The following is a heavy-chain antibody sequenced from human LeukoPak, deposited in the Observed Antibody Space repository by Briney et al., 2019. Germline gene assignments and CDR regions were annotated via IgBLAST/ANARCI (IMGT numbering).Heavy chain of an antibody. CDR3: ARGSYYDILTGPVPWFDP. CDR1: GGSISSYY. CDR2: IYYSGST. J-gene: IGHJ5*02. V-gene: IGHV4-59*01. D-gene: IGHD3-9*01. Sequence: SETLSLTCTVSGGSISSYYWSWIRQPPGKGLEWIGYIYYSGSTNYNPSLKSQVTISVDTSKNQFSLKLSSVTAADTAVYYCARGSYYDILTGPVPWFDPWGQGTLVTVSS.